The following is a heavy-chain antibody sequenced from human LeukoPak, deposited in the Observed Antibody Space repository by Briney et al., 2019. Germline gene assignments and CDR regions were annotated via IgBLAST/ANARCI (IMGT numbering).Heavy chain of an antibody. CDR3: ARVLRNYVWGSYRYPDY. Sequence: SETLSLTCAVYGGSFSGYYWSWIRQPPGKGLEWIGSIYYSGSTYYSPSLKSRVTISVDTSKNQFSLKLSSVTAADTAVYYCARVLRNYVWGSYRYPDYWGQGTLVTVSS. CDR1: GGSFSGYY. D-gene: IGHD3-16*02. V-gene: IGHV4-34*01. J-gene: IGHJ4*02. CDR2: IYYSGST.